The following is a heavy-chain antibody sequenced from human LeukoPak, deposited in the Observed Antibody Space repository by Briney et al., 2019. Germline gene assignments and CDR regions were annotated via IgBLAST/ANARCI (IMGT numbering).Heavy chain of an antibody. V-gene: IGHV4-38-2*01. CDR1: GYSISSGYY. D-gene: IGHD2-2*01. J-gene: IGHJ6*03. CDR2: IYHSGST. CDR3: ARHVVPAAQSSYMDV. Sequence: SETLSLTCALSGYSISSGYYWGWLRHPPGKGLDWIGSIYHSGSTYYNPSLKSRVTISVDTSKNQFSLKLNSVTAADTSLYYCARHVVPAAQSSYMDVWGKGTTVTVSS.